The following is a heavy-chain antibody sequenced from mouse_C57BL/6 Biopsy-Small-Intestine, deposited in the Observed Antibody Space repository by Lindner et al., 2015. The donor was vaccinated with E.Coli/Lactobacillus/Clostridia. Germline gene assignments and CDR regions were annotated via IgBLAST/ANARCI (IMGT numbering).Heavy chain of an antibody. Sequence: SVKVSCKASGYTFTSYGISWVRQAPGQGLEWMGWISAYNGDTIYLHNVQGRVTMTTDTSTTTAYMELRSLRSDDTAVYYYARDFCTGGSCYHALGHWGQGTLVTVSS. CDR3: ARDFCTGGSCYHALGH. D-gene: IGHD1-1*02. V-gene: IGHV1-20*01. CDR1: GYTFTSYG. J-gene: IGHJ4*01. CDR2: ISAYNGDT.